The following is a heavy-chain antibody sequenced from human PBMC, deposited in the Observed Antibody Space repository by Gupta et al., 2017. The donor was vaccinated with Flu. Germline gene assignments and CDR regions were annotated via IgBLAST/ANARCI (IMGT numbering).Heavy chain of an antibody. CDR3: ARTLSEYSYVDALDV. CDR1: GGSISSSSYY. Sequence: QLQLQESGPGLVKPSGTLSLTCTVSGGSISSSSYYWGWIRQPPGKGLQWIGSVYYSGSTYYNPSLKSRLTMSVDTSKSQFSLKLSSVTAADTALYYCARTLSEYSYVDALDVWGQGTMVTVSS. V-gene: IGHV4-39*01. D-gene: IGHD5-18*01. J-gene: IGHJ3*01. CDR2: VYYSGST.